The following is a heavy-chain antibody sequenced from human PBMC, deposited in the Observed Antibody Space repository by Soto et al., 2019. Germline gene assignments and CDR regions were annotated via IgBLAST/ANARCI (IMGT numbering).Heavy chain of an antibody. CDR1: GGSISSGGYS. CDR3: AREGGDPPYFDY. V-gene: IGHV4-30-2*01. J-gene: IGHJ4*02. CDR2: IYHSGST. Sequence: QLQLQESGSGLVKPLQTQSLTCAVSGGSISSGGYSWSWIRQPPGKGLEWIGYIYHSGSTYYNPSLKSRVTISVHRSKNQFSLTLSSVTAADTAVYYCAREGGDPPYFDYWGQGTLVTVSS. D-gene: IGHD4-17*01.